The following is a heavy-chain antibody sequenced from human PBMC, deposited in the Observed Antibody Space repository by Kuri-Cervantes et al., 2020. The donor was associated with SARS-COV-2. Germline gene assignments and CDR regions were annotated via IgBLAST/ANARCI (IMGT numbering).Heavy chain of an antibody. CDR2: IIPIFGPE. Sequence: GGSLRLSCKGSGYSFSSYWIGWVRQMPGKGLEWMGIIPIFGPENYAQKFQGRVTITADKSTSTAYMELSSLRSEDTAVYYCATSSGDYDYWGQGTLVTVSS. CDR1: GYSFSSYW. V-gene: IGHV1-69*06. CDR3: ATSSGDYDY. D-gene: IGHD3-22*01. J-gene: IGHJ4*02.